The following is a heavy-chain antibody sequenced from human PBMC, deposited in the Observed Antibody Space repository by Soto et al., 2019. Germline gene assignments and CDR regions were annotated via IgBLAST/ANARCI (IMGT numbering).Heavy chain of an antibody. V-gene: IGHV4-39*01. CDR2: IDYSGST. CDR3: ARRRTSYGMDV. Sequence: SETLSLTCAVSGGSISTYNYYWGWIRQPPGKVLEWIGSIDYSGSTYYNPSLKSRVTISXXXSXNXFXLXXXSGTXADTAVYYCARRRTSYGMDVWGQGTTVTVSS. CDR1: GGSISTYNYY. J-gene: IGHJ6*02.